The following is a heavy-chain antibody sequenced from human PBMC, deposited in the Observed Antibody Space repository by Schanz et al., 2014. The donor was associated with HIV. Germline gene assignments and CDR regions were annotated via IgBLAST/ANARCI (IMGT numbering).Heavy chain of an antibody. Sequence: QVQLQESGPGLVRPSDTLSLNCTVSGGSLDKYYWSWLRQSPGKGLEWIGYISCTGDTNYSPTMKRRVTISVDTSNNQFPLTLASVTAADTAIYYCAKDNKYNSDWYPPRHWFGPWGQGTLVTVSS. CDR1: GGSLDKYY. CDR2: ISCTGDT. J-gene: IGHJ5*02. V-gene: IGHV4-59*01. D-gene: IGHD2-21*02. CDR3: AKDNKYNSDWYPPRHWFGP.